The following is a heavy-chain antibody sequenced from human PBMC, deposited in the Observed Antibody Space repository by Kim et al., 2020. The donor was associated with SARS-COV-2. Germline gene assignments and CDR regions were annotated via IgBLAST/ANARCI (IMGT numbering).Heavy chain of an antibody. Sequence: DAVKARFPHSRDNSKITLYRQMNSLRAEDTAVYYCARDPNSGYDLYYFDYWGQGTLVTVSS. CDR3: ARDPNSGYDLYYFDY. J-gene: IGHJ4*02. D-gene: IGHD5-12*01. V-gene: IGHV3-30*07.